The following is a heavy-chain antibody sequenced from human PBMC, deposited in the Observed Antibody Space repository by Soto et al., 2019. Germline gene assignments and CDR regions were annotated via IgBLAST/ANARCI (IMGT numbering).Heavy chain of an antibody. CDR2: ISGSGGST. J-gene: IGHJ3*02. Sequence: LRLSCAASGFTFSSYAMSWVRQAPGKGLEWVSAISGSGGSTYYADSVKGRFTISRDNSKNTLYLQMNSLRAEDTAVYYCAKDPAVAGTSSYAFDIWGQGTMVTVSS. D-gene: IGHD6-19*01. V-gene: IGHV3-23*01. CDR3: AKDPAVAGTSSYAFDI. CDR1: GFTFSSYA.